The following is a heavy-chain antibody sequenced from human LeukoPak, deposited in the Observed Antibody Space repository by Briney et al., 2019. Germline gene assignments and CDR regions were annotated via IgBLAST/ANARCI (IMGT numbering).Heavy chain of an antibody. Sequence: GGSLRLSCAASGFTFSNGMDWVRQAPGKGLEWVSSISTSSSYIFYADSVKGRFTISRDNSKNTLYLQMNSLRAEDTAVYYCAKGKYYYGSGSYYPIDYWGQGTLVTVSS. J-gene: IGHJ4*02. V-gene: IGHV3-21*04. D-gene: IGHD3-10*01. CDR2: ISTSSSYI. CDR3: AKGKYYYGSGSYYPIDY. CDR1: GFTFSNG.